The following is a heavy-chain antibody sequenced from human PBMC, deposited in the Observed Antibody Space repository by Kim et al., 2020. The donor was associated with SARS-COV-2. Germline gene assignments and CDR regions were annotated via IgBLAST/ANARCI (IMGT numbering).Heavy chain of an antibody. D-gene: IGHD3-3*01. J-gene: IGHJ5*02. Sequence: GGSLRLSCAASGFTFSIYAMSWVRQAPGKGLEWVSTIGGADKIYYADSVKGRFSISRDNSKHTVYLHMNSLRADDTAVYYCAKDGVVGNGVYESFDPWG. V-gene: IGHV3-23*01. CDR2: IGGADKI. CDR3: AKDGVVGNGVYESFDP. CDR1: GFTFSIYA.